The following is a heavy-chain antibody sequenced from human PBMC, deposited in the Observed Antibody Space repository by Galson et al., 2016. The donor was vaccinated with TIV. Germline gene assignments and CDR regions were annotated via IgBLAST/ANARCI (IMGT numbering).Heavy chain of an antibody. Sequence: SVKVSCKASGGIFRSYAISWVRQAPGQGLEWMGRIIAIFGTADYAQKFQGRVTITADESTNTAYMELSSLGSEETAVYYCARLPSYYGSGNHWFDPWGQGTLVTVSS. CDR1: GGIFRSYA. CDR2: IIAIFGTA. J-gene: IGHJ5*02. D-gene: IGHD3-10*01. V-gene: IGHV1-69*13. CDR3: ARLPSYYGSGNHWFDP.